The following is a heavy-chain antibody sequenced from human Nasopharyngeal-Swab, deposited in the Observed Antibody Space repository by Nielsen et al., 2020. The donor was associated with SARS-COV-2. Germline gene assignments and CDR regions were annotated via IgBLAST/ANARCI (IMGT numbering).Heavy chain of an antibody. CDR2: IWYDGSNK. D-gene: IGHD2-15*01. CDR3: AGATPTYSGGDFDY. V-gene: IGHV3-33*01. J-gene: IGHJ4*02. Sequence: GESLKISCAASGFTFSSYGMHWVRQAPGKGLEWVAVIWYDGSNKYYADSVKGRFTISRDNSKNTLYLQMNSLRAEDTAVYYCAGATPTYSGGDFDYWGQGTLVTVSS. CDR1: GFTFSSYG.